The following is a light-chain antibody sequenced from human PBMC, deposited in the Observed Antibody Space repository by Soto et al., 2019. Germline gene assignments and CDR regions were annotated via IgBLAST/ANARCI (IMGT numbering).Light chain of an antibody. CDR1: QSVSSSY. Sequence: EIVLTQSPGTLSLSPGERATLSCRASQSVSSSYLAWYQQKPGQAPRLLIYGASSRATGIPDRFSGSGSGTDITLTICRLEPEDFAVYYCQQYGSSPQTFRQGTKVEIK. CDR2: GAS. J-gene: IGKJ1*01. V-gene: IGKV3-20*01. CDR3: QQYGSSPQT.